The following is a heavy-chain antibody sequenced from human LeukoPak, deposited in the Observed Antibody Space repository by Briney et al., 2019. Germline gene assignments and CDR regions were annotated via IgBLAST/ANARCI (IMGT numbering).Heavy chain of an antibody. V-gene: IGHV5-51*01. Sequence: GESLKISCKGSGYSFTSYWIGWGRQMPGKGLGWRGIIYPGDSDTRYSPSFQGQVTISADKSISTAYLQWSSLKASDTAMYYCARRLYCSGGSCSINFDYWGQGTLVTVSS. CDR2: IYPGDSDT. J-gene: IGHJ4*02. CDR3: ARRLYCSGGSCSINFDY. CDR1: GYSFTSYW. D-gene: IGHD2-15*01.